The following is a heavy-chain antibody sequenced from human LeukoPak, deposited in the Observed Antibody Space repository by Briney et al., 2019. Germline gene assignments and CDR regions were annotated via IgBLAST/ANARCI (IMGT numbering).Heavy chain of an antibody. CDR3: AHSGSGAFDI. J-gene: IGHJ3*02. CDR2: IRYDGSNE. CDR1: GFTFSSYG. V-gene: IGHV3-30*02. D-gene: IGHD1-26*01. Sequence: PGGSLRLSCAASGFTFSSYGMHWVRQAPGKGLEWVAFIRYDGSNEYYTDSVKGRFTISRDKSKNTLFLQMNSLRAEDAAVYYCAHSGSGAFDIWGQGTMVTVSS.